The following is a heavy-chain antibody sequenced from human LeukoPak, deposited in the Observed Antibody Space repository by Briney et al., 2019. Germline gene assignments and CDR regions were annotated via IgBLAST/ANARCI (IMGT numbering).Heavy chain of an antibody. CDR3: ARDVRYSYGYYFDY. J-gene: IGHJ4*02. V-gene: IGHV1-2*02. CDR1: GYTFSGYF. D-gene: IGHD5-18*01. CDR2: INPNSGGT. Sequence: GASVKVSCKASGYTFSGYFMHWVRQAPGQGLEWMGWINPNSGGTKYAQKFQGRVTITADKSTSTAYMELSSLRSEDTAVYYCARDVRYSYGYYFDYWGQGTLVTVSS.